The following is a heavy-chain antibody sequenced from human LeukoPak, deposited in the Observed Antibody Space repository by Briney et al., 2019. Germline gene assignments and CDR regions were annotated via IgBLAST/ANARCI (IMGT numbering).Heavy chain of an antibody. CDR3: AKSAERQSSGWRRGFDY. CDR1: GFTFSSYA. V-gene: IGHV3-23*01. D-gene: IGHD6-19*01. Sequence: GGSLRLSCAASGFTFSSYAMSWVRQAPGKGLEWVSAISGSGGSTYYADSVKGRFTISRDNSKNTLYLQMNSLRAEDTAVYYCAKSAERQSSGWRRGFDYWGQGTLVTVSS. CDR2: ISGSGGST. J-gene: IGHJ4*02.